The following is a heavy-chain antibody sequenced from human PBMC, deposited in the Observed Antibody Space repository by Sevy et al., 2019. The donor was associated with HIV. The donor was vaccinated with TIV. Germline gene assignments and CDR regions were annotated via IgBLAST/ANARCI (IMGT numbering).Heavy chain of an antibody. CDR1: GFTFSNHG. D-gene: IGHD2-8*02. CDR3: AKDRKVLLVVYAIPFDVFDI. J-gene: IGHJ3*02. Sequence: GGSLRLSCAASGFTFSNHGMHWVRQAPGKGLEWVAFIRYDGSNEYYGDSLKGRFTISRDNSKDTLYLQMNSLRPEDTVVYFCAKDRKVLLVVYAIPFDVFDIWGHGTMVTVSS. CDR2: IRYDGSNE. V-gene: IGHV3-30*02.